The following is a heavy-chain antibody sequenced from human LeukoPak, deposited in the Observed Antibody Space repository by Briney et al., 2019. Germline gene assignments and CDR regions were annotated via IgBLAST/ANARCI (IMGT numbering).Heavy chain of an antibody. V-gene: IGHV3-9*03. Sequence: GRSLRLSCAASGFTFDDYAMHWVRQAPGKGLDWVSGISWNSGSIGYADSVKGRFTISRDNAKNSLYLQMNSLRAEDMALYYCAKDVRDGYNSGAFDIWGQGTMVTVSS. CDR1: GFTFDDYA. D-gene: IGHD5-24*01. J-gene: IGHJ3*02. CDR2: ISWNSGSI. CDR3: AKDVRDGYNSGAFDI.